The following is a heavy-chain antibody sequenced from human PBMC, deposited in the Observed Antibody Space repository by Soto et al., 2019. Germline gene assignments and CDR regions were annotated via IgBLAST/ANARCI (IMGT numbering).Heavy chain of an antibody. Sequence: QVQLVQSGAEVKKPGSSVKVSCKASGGTFSSYAISWVRQAPGQGLEWMGGIIPIFGTADYAQKFQGRVTVTEDESKSTGNMELSSLRSEDTAEYYCASHYDSSGYYCRGLDYWGQGTLVTVSS. V-gene: IGHV1-69*12. D-gene: IGHD3-22*01. CDR2: IIPIFGTA. CDR1: GGTFSSYA. J-gene: IGHJ4*02. CDR3: ASHYDSSGYYCRGLDY.